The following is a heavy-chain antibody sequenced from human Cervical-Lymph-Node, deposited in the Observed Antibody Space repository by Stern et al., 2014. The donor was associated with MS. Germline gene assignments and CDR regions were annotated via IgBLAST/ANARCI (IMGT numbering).Heavy chain of an antibody. CDR3: AVAAAGTSWFDP. CDR1: GYTFTSYG. J-gene: IGHJ5*02. V-gene: IGHV1-18*01. CDR2: ISVDNGNT. Sequence: QVQLVQSGAEVRKPGASVKLSCKASGYTFTSYGISWGRQAPGQGLEWMGWISVDNGNTDYAQKFQGRVTMTADTSTDTAYMELRRLRSDETAVYYCAVAAAGTSWFDPWGQGTLVTVTS. D-gene: IGHD6-13*01.